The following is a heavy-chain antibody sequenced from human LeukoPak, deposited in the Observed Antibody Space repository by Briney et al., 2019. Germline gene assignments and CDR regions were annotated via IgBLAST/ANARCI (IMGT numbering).Heavy chain of an antibody. Sequence: GGSLGLSCAASGFTFDDYAMHWVRQAPGKGLEWVSGISWNSGSIGYADSVKGRFTISRDNAKNSLYLQMNSLRAEDMALYYCAKDKYSYGDNDAFDIWGQGTMVTVSS. CDR3: AKDKYSYGDNDAFDI. D-gene: IGHD5-18*01. J-gene: IGHJ3*02. CDR2: ISWNSGSI. V-gene: IGHV3-9*03. CDR1: GFTFDDYA.